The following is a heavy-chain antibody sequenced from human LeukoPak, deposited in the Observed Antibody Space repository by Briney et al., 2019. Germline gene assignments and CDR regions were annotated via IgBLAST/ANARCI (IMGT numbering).Heavy chain of an antibody. CDR2: IYHSGST. D-gene: IGHD6-6*01. Sequence: SQTLSLTCAVSGGSISSGGYSWSWIRQPPGKGLEWIGYIYHSGSTYYNPSLKSRVTISVDRSKNQFSLKLISVTAADTAVYYCARDTKAKGLGPLSSSSYSWFDPWGQGTLVTVSS. CDR3: ARDTKAKGLGPLSSSSYSWFDP. V-gene: IGHV4-30-2*01. CDR1: GGSISSGGYS. J-gene: IGHJ5*02.